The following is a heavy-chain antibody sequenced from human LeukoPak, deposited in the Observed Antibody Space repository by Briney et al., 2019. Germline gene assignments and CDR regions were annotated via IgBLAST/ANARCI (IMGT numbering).Heavy chain of an antibody. CDR3: ARGGVSSSYDYFQH. V-gene: IGHV1-2*02. CDR1: GYTFTGYY. CDR2: INPNNGGT. Sequence: ASVKDSCKASGYTFTGYYMHWVRQAPGQGREWMGWINPNNGGTKYAQKFQGRVTITRDTSISTGDMELSRLRADDTAVYYCARGGVSSSYDYFQHWGQGSLVTVSS. D-gene: IGHD6-6*01. J-gene: IGHJ1*01.